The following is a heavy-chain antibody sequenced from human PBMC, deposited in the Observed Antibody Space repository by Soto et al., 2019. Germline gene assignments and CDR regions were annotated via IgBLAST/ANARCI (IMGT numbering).Heavy chain of an antibody. J-gene: IGHJ3*02. D-gene: IGHD3-10*01. CDR1: GGTFSSYA. CDR2: IIPIFGTA. CDR3: ARGRSGSGSPGAFDI. V-gene: IGHV1-69*01. Sequence: VQLVESGGGLVQPGASVKVSCTASGGTFSSYAISWVRQAPGQGLEWMGGIIPIFGTANYAQKFQGRVTITADESTSTAYMELSSLRSEDTAVYYCARGRSGSGSPGAFDIWGQGTMVTVSS.